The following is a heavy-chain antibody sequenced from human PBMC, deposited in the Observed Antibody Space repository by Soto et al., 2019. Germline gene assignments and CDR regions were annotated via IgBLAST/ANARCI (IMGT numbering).Heavy chain of an antibody. D-gene: IGHD3-22*01. J-gene: IGHJ4*02. CDR3: ARPHNHYYDSSGRYYFDY. Sequence: SGALSVTCAVSGGSISSYYWSWIRQPPGNGLEWIGYIYYSGSTNYNPSLKSRVTISVDTSKNQFSLKLSSVTAADTAVYYCARPHNHYYDSSGRYYFDYWGQGTLVTVSS. CDR2: IYYSGST. CDR1: GGSISSYY. V-gene: IGHV4-59*12.